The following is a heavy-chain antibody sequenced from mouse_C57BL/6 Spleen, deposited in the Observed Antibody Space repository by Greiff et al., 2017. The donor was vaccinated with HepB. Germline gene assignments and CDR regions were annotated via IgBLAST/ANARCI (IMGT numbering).Heavy chain of an antibody. V-gene: IGHV1-52*01. J-gene: IGHJ2*01. Sequence: QVQLKQPGAELVRPGSSVKLSCKASGYTFTSYWMHWVKQRPIQGLEWIGNIDPSDSETHYNQKFKDKATLTVDKSSSTAYMQLSSLTSEDSAVYYCARSDSNYFDYWGQGTTLTVSS. CDR3: ARSDSNYFDY. CDR1: GYTFTSYW. D-gene: IGHD2-5*01. CDR2: IDPSDSET.